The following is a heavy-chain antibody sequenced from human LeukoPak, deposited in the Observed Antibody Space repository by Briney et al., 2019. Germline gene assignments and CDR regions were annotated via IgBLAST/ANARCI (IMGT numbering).Heavy chain of an antibody. J-gene: IGHJ4*02. D-gene: IGHD6-13*01. Sequence: PSGTLSLTCAVSGGSISSSSYYWGWIRQPPGKGLEWIGSIYYSGSTYYNPSLKSRVTISVDTSKNQFSLKLSSVTAADTAVYYCARRAAAGYFDYWGQGTLVTVSS. CDR2: IYYSGST. CDR1: GGSISSSSYY. V-gene: IGHV4-39*01. CDR3: ARRAAAGYFDY.